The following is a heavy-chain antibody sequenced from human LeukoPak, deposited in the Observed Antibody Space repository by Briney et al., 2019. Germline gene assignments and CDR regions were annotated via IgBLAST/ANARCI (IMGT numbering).Heavy chain of an antibody. V-gene: IGHV3-7*01. CDR1: GFTFSSYW. CDR2: IKQDGSEK. Sequence: GGSLRLSCAASGFTFSSYWMSWVRQAPGKGLEWVANIKQDGSEKYYVDSVRGRFTISRDNAKNSLYLQMNSLRAEDTAVYYCASDRDYYDSSGYLFDYWGQGTLVTVSS. D-gene: IGHD3-22*01. CDR3: ASDRDYYDSSGYLFDY. J-gene: IGHJ4*02.